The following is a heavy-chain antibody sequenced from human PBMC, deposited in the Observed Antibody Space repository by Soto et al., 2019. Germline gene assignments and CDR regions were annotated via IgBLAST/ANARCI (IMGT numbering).Heavy chain of an antibody. D-gene: IGHD2-2*01. CDR1: CGSISDDSY. J-gene: IGHJ5*01. CDR3: ARDEYQLLSSVSWFDS. CDR2: IYHTGNT. V-gene: IGHV4-30-4*02. Sequence: PSDTLSLTCTVSCGSISDDSYWSWIRQTPGKGLEWIGYIYHTGNTYYNPSLRSRVSISVDKSESQFSLKLISVTAADTAVYFCARDEYQLLSSVSWFDSWGQGTLVTVSS.